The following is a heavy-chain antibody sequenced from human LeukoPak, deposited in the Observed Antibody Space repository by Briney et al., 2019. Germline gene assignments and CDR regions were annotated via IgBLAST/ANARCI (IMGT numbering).Heavy chain of an antibody. J-gene: IGHJ5*02. CDR3: ARGHFQPRIRSLWSHRGVNWFDP. CDR1: GGTFSSYA. D-gene: IGHD3-10*01. CDR2: IIPIFGTA. V-gene: IGHV1-69*05. Sequence: ASVKVSCKASGGTFSSYAISWVRQAPGQGLEWMGGIIPIFGTANYAQKFQGRVTITTDESTSTAYMELSSLRSEDTAVYYCARGHFQPRIRSLWSHRGVNWFDPWGQGTLVTVSS.